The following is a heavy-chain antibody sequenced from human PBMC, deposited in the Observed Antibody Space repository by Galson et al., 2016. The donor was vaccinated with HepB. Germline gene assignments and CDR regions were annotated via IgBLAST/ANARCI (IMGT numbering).Heavy chain of an antibody. CDR1: EFTFTSYA. CDR2: INNSGGRT. D-gene: IGHD6-6*01. Sequence: SLRLSCAASEFTFTSYAMSWVRQAPGKGLEWVSSINNSGGRTHYADSAKGRFTISRDNSKNTLFLQMNSLRAEDTALYYCAKDRWTGQLLPHGFDYWGQGTLVTVSS. J-gene: IGHJ4*02. V-gene: IGHV3-23*01. CDR3: AKDRWTGQLLPHGFDY.